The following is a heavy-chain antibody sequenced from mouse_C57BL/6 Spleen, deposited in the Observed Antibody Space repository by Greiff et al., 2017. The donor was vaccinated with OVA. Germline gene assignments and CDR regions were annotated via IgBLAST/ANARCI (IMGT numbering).Heavy chain of an antibody. CDR2: ISYDGSN. CDR1: GYSITSGYY. J-gene: IGHJ2*01. Sequence: EVKLLESGPGLVKPSQSLSLTCSVTGYSITSGYYWNWIRQFPGNKLEWMGYISYDGSNNYNPSLKNRISITRDTSKNQFFLKLNSVTTEDIATYYCAREGDYGGGFDYWGQGTTLTVSS. D-gene: IGHD2-4*01. V-gene: IGHV3-6*01. CDR3: AREGDYGGGFDY.